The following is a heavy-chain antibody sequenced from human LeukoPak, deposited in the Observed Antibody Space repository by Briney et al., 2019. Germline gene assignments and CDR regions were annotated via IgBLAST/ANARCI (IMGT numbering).Heavy chain of an antibody. CDR1: GFTFSTYA. D-gene: IGHD6-19*01. J-gene: IGHJ4*02. V-gene: IGHV3-23*01. CDR2: ISGGGGNT. Sequence: GGSLRLSCAASGFTFSTYAMSWVRQAPGKGLEWVSGISGGGGNTYYTDSVKGRFTISRDNSKNTMFLQMNSLRAEDTAIYYCAKGAIPVAKYYFDYWGQGTLVTVSS. CDR3: AKGAIPVAKYYFDY.